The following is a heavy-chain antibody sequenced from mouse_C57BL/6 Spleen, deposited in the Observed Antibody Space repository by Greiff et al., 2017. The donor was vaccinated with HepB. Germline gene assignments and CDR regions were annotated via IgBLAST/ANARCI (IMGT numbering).Heavy chain of an antibody. CDR1: GFTFTDYY. D-gene: IGHD1-1*01. Sequence: EVQGVESGGGLVQPGGSLSLSCAASGFTFTDYYMSWVRQPPGKALEWLGFIRNKANGYTTEYSASVKGRFTISRDNSQSILYLQMNALRAEDSATYYCARSDSTVVALDYWGQGTTLTVSS. CDR3: ARSDSTVVALDY. CDR2: IRNKANGYTT. J-gene: IGHJ2*01. V-gene: IGHV7-3*01.